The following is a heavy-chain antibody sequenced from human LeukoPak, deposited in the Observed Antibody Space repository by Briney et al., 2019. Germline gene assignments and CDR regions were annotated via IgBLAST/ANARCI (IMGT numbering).Heavy chain of an antibody. CDR2: ISYDGSNK. Sequence: GRSLRLSCAASGFTFSSYAMHWVRQAPGKGLEGVAVISYDGSNKYYADSVKGRFTIPRDNPKNTLYLQMNSLRSEDTAVYYCAAGYSSGWYYFDYWGQGTLVTVSS. CDR1: GFTFSSYA. CDR3: AAGYSSGWYYFDY. V-gene: IGHV3-30*04. D-gene: IGHD6-19*01. J-gene: IGHJ4*02.